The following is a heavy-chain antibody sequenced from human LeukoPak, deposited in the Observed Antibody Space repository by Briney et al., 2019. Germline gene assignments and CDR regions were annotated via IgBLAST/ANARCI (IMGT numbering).Heavy chain of an antibody. CDR2: ISLTGRT. CDR1: GVSISRTNC. V-gene: IGHV4-4*02. Sequence: PSETLSLTSGVSGVSISRTNCCSCVRQPPGQGLEWIGEISLTGRTNYNPSLNGRVTMSLDESRNQLSLYLTSVTAADTAIDYCSIVSGAFCPFCYWGQGTLVIVPP. J-gene: IGHJ4*02. CDR3: SIVSGAFCPFCY. D-gene: IGHD7-27*01.